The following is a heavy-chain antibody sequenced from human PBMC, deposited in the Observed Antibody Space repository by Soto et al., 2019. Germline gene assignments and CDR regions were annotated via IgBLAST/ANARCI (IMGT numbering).Heavy chain of an antibody. CDR1: GFTFSSYA. J-gene: IGHJ4*02. CDR3: ARGSCTNGVCYPFDY. V-gene: IGHV3-30-3*01. D-gene: IGHD2-8*01. CDR2: ISYDGSNK. Sequence: QVQLVESGGGVVQPGRSLRLSCAASGFTFSSYAMHWVRQAPGKGLEWVAVISYDGSNKYYADSVKGRFTISRDNSKNTLYLQMNSLRGEDTAVYYCARGSCTNGVCYPFDYWGQGTLVTVSS.